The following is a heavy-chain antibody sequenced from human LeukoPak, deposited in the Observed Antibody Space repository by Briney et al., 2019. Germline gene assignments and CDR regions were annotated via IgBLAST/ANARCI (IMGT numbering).Heavy chain of an antibody. Sequence: PGGSLRLSCAASGFTFSSYAMSWVRQAPGKGLEWVSGISGSGGRTNYPDSVKGRFTISRDNSKNTLYLQMNSLRGEDTAVYYCAKAMVYSGRSYYYYGMDVWGLGTTVTVSS. D-gene: IGHD4-23*01. J-gene: IGHJ6*02. V-gene: IGHV3-23*01. CDR2: ISGSGGRT. CDR1: GFTFSSYA. CDR3: AKAMVYSGRSYYYYGMDV.